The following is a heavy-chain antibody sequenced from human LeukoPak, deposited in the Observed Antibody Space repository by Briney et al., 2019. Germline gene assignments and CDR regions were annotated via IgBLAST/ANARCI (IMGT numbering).Heavy chain of an antibody. CDR2: ISWNSGSI. CDR1: GFTFDDYA. V-gene: IGHV3-9*01. Sequence: GRSLRLSCAASGFTFDDYAMHWVRQAPGKGLEWVSGISWNSGSIGYADSVKGRFTISRDNAKNSLYLQMNSVRAEDTALYYCAKALTPGPPYYFDYWGQGTLVTVSS. D-gene: IGHD4-23*01. J-gene: IGHJ4*02. CDR3: AKALTPGPPYYFDY.